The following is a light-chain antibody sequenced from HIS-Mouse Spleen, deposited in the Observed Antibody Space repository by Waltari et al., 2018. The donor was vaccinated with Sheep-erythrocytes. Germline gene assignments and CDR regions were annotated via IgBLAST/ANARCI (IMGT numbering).Light chain of an antibody. V-gene: IGLV1-47*01. J-gene: IGLJ2*01. CDR3: AAWDDSLSGPV. Sequence: QSVLTQPPSASGTPGQRVTISCSGSSSNIGSNYVYWYQQVPGTAPKLLIYRNNQRPAGVPDRFSGSQSGASRSLAIGGLRSEDEADYYCAAWDDSLSGPVFGGGTKLTVL. CDR2: RNN. CDR1: SSNIGSNY.